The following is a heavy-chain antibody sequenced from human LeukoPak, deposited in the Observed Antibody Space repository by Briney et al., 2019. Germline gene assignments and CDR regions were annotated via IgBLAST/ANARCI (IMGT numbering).Heavy chain of an antibody. CDR2: ISNIGTTT. Sequence: GGSLRLSCTASAFTLGDWYMSWIRQAPGKGLEWISYISNIGTTTYYTESLKGRFTISRDNAKNSLYLQMNSLTAEDTAVYYCASDFRYLGHDFWGQGTLVTVSS. J-gene: IGHJ4*02. D-gene: IGHD2-21*02. CDR1: AFTLGDWY. CDR3: ASDFRYLGHDF. V-gene: IGHV3-11*01.